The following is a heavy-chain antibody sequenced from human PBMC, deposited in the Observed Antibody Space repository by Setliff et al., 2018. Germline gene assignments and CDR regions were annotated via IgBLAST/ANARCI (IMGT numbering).Heavy chain of an antibody. CDR2: VYYSGAA. J-gene: IGHJ4*02. CDR3: AIGGGYCDFFDCFPFDN. V-gene: IGHV4-59*01. D-gene: IGHD3-16*01. CDR1: GGSFSTYY. Sequence: PSETLSLTCTVSGGSFSTYYWSWIRQAPGKGLEWIGHVYYSGAANYNPSLKSRVTVSVDTSKNQFSLRLISVTAADTALYYCAIGGGYCDFFDCFPFDNWGQGFLVTVSS.